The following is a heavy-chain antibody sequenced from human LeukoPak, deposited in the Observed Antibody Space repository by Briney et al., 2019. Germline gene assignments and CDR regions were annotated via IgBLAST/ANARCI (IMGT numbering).Heavy chain of an antibody. CDR1: GYIFSDYY. CDR3: ARVGVRYGDFPN. CDR2: INPNSGGT. J-gene: IGHJ1*01. D-gene: IGHD4-17*01. V-gene: IGHV1-2*06. Sequence: ASVKVSCKASGYIFSDYYIHWVRQAPGQGLEWMGRINPNSGGTNYAQKFQGRVTMTRDTSISTAYMELSRLRSDDTAVYYCARVGVRYGDFPNWGQGTLVTVSS.